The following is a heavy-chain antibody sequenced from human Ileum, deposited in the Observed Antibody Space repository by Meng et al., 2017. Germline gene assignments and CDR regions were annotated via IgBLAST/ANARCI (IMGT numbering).Heavy chain of an antibody. J-gene: IGHJ4*02. D-gene: IGHD1-14*01. CDR3: AITSDLSPYYFDY. V-gene: IGHV3-23*01. Sequence: GESLKISCVTSVFTFNNYAMTWVRQVAGKGLEWVSSIYARGGATYYADSVKGRFTISRDNSKNTLYLQMNSLRAEDTAVYYCAITSDLSPYYFDYWGQGTLVTVSS. CDR1: VFTFNNYA. CDR2: IYARGGAT.